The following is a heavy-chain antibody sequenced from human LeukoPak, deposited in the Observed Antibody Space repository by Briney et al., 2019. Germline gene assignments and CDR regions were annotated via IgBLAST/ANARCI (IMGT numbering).Heavy chain of an antibody. J-gene: IGHJ3*02. V-gene: IGHV3-72*01. Sequence: GGSLRLSCAASGVSLSDHHMDWVRQAPGKGLEWVGRTRDRARGYTTEYAASVKGRFTISRDDSKTLVYLQMKSLKTEDTAVYFCARDGKEGDNSAFDIWGQGTVVTVSS. CDR3: ARDGKEGDNSAFDI. CDR1: GVSLSDHH. CDR2: TRDRARGYTT. D-gene: IGHD3-22*01.